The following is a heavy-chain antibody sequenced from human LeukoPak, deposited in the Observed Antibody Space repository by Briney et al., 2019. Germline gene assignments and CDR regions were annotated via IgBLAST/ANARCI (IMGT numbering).Heavy chain of an antibody. J-gene: IGHJ4*02. CDR3: ARGYCSGRSCYMWYSDY. V-gene: IGHV3-53*01. CDR1: GFIGSNNY. Sequence: GGSLRLSCAGSGFIGSNNYMRWVGHAAGTVLEWVSVISKDGSTYYADSVKGRFTISRDNSKNTVYLQMNSLRAEDTAVYYCARGYCSGRSCYMWYSDYWGQGTLVTVSS. CDR2: ISKDGST. D-gene: IGHD2-15*01.